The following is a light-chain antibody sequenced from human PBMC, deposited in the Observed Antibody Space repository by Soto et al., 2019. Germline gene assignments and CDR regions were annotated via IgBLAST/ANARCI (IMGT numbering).Light chain of an antibody. V-gene: IGKV3-20*01. J-gene: IGKJ3*01. CDR3: QQFGTIPFT. Sequence: EMVLTQSPGTLSLSPGERATLSCRASQSVSSTYLGWYQQKPGQAPRLLISGASNRATGIPARFSGSGSGTDFTLTISRLAPEDFAGYYCQQFGTIPFTLGPGTKVDV. CDR2: GAS. CDR1: QSVSSTY.